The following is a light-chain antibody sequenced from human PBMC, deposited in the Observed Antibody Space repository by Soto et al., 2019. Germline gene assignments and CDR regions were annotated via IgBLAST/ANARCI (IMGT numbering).Light chain of an antibody. CDR3: QQRLNWPRT. Sequence: EIVLTQSPATLSLSPGERATLSCRADESISDYLAWYQQKPGHPPRLLIYDASNRATGIPARFSGSGSGTDFTLTISSLEPEDFAVYYCQQRLNWPRTFGQGTKVDIK. CDR1: ESISDY. CDR2: DAS. V-gene: IGKV3-11*01. J-gene: IGKJ1*01.